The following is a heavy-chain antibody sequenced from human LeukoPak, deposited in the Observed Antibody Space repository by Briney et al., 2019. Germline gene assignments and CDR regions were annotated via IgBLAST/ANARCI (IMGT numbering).Heavy chain of an antibody. Sequence: SETLSLTCTVSGGSISSSSYYWGWIRQPPGKGLEWIGSIYYSGSTYYNPSLKSRVTISVDTSKNQFSLKLSSVTAADTAVYYCARLRGYAFHRCYYYMDVWGKGTTVTISS. CDR3: ARLRGYAFHRCYYYMDV. J-gene: IGHJ6*03. D-gene: IGHD2-2*01. V-gene: IGHV4-39*07. CDR1: GGSISSSSYY. CDR2: IYYSGST.